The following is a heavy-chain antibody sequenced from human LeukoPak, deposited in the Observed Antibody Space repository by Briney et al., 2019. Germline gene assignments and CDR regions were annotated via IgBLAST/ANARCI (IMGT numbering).Heavy chain of an antibody. CDR2: IYYSGST. CDR3: ATVVRDDILTGYYIDH. J-gene: IGHJ4*02. Sequence: PSETLSLTCTVSGGSISSYYWSWIRHPPGKGLEWIGYIYYSGSTKYNPSFKSRVTISVDTSKNQFSLKLISVTAADTAVYYCATVVRDDILTGYYIDHWGQGTLVTVSS. D-gene: IGHD3-9*01. CDR1: GGSISSYY. V-gene: IGHV4-59*01.